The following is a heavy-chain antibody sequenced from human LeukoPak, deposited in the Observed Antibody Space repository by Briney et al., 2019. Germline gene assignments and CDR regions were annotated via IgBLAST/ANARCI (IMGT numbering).Heavy chain of an antibody. V-gene: IGHV4-59*01. Sequence: SETLSLTCTVSGGSISSYYWSWIRQPPGKGLEWIGYIYYSGSTNYNPSLKSRVTISVDTSKNQFSLKLSSVTAADTAVYYCATGYGDFRVEGRYFYSWGQGTLVTVSS. J-gene: IGHJ4*02. CDR3: ATGYGDFRVEGRYFYS. CDR1: GGSISSYY. CDR2: IYYSGST. D-gene: IGHD4-17*01.